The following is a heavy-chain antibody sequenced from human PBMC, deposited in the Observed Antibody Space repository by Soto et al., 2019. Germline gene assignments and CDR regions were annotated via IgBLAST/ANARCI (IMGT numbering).Heavy chain of an antibody. CDR1: GGKFSGYT. Sequence: SVKVSCKAYGGKFSGYTISWVRQAPGQGPEWMGGIAPMIGAPTYAHKFQGRVTITAHESTGTADVEVRSLRTDDTAVYYCARDRSGGFDWGPGTLVTVSS. CDR2: IAPMIGAP. J-gene: IGHJ4*02. D-gene: IGHD2-15*01. V-gene: IGHV1-69*13. CDR3: ARDRSGGFD.